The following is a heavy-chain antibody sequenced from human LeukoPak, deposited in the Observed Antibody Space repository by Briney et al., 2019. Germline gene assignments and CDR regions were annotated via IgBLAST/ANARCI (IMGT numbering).Heavy chain of an antibody. CDR1: GGSISSYY. CDR2: IYYSGST. D-gene: IGHD1-26*01. J-gene: IGHJ5*02. CDR3: ARGIVGATVDP. Sequence: SETLSLTCTVSGGSISSYYWSWIRQPPGKGLEWIGYIYYSGSTNYNPSLKSRVTISVDTSKKQFSLKLSSVTAADTAVYYCARGIVGATVDPWGQGTLVTVSS. V-gene: IGHV4-59*08.